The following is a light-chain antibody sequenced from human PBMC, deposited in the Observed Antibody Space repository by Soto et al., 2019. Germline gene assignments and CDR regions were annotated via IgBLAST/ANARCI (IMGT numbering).Light chain of an antibody. J-gene: IGKJ5*01. Sequence: EIVLTPSPATLSLSPVERATLSCRASQSVSSYLAWYQQKPGQAPRLLIYDASNRATGIPARFSGSGSGTDFTLTISSLEPEDFAVYYCQQRSNWPGTFGQGTRLEIK. CDR1: QSVSSY. V-gene: IGKV3-11*01. CDR3: QQRSNWPGT. CDR2: DAS.